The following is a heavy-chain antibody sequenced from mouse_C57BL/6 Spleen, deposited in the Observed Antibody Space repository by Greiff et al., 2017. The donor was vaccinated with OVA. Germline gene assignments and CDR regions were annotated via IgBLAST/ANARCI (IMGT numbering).Heavy chain of an antibody. J-gene: IGHJ2*01. CDR3: ARGGDYFDY. CDR2: INPYNGDT. CDR1: GYSFTGYF. V-gene: IGHV1-20*01. Sequence: EVQLVESGPELVKPGDSVKISCKASGYSFTGYFMNWVMQSHGKSLEWIGRINPYNGDTFYNQKFKGKAKLTVDKSSSTAHMELRSLTSEDSAVYYCARGGDYFDYWGQGTTLTVSS.